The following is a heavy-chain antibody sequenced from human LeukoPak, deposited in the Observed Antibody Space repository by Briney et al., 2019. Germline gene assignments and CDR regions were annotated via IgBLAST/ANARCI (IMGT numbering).Heavy chain of an antibody. CDR3: ARGDGSGSYPFDY. CDR2: IYYSGST. CDR1: GGSISSYY. V-gene: IGHV4-59*01. J-gene: IGHJ4*02. D-gene: IGHD3-10*01. Sequence: SETLSLTCTVSGGSISSYYWSWIRQPPEKGLEWIGYIYYSGSTNYNPSLKSRVTISVDTSKNQFSLKLNSVTAADTAVYYCARGDGSGSYPFDYWGQGTLVTVSS.